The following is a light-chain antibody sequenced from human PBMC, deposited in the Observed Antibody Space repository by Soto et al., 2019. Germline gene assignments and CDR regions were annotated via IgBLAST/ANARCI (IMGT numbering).Light chain of an antibody. CDR2: DAS. CDR1: QSVGSY. Sequence: ETVLTQSPATLSLSPGQRATFSCRASQSVGSYLAWYQQKPGQAPRLLIYDASNRATGIPARFSGSGSGTDFTLTITSLEPEDFAVYYCQQSNNWPRTFGQGTKVEIK. CDR3: QQSNNWPRT. J-gene: IGKJ1*01. V-gene: IGKV3-11*01.